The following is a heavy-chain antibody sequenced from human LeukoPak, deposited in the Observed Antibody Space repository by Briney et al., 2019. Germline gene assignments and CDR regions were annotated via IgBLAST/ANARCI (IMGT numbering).Heavy chain of an antibody. V-gene: IGHV4-4*02. CDR2: VDLQGST. J-gene: IGHJ4*02. CDR1: VRSISNTNW. CDR3: AREGGPYRPLDY. Sequence: SETLSLTCGLSVRSISNTNWWTWARQPPGKGLEWIGEVDLQGSTNYNPSLKSRVAISVDKSENHNSHKLTSVTAADTAVYYCAREGGPYRPLDYSGQGTLVTVAS.